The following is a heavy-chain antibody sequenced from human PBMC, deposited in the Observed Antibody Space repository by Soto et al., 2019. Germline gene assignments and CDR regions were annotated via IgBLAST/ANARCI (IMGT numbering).Heavy chain of an antibody. CDR3: AGIVVAATRHSDVDN. CDR2: MHTSGGT. Sequence: ETLSLTCTVSGAPITSNDYFWAWIRQPPGRGLEFIASMHTSGGTYHASSLKSRATMSLDTSKNQFSLKLQSVTAADTATYFSAGIVVAATRHSDVDNWGQGTLVTVSS. V-gene: IGHV4-39*01. D-gene: IGHD2-15*01. J-gene: IGHJ4*02. CDR1: GAPITSNDYF.